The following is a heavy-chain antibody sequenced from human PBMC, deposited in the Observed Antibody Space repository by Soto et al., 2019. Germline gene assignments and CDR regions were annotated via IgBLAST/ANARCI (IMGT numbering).Heavy chain of an antibody. Sequence: GGSLRLSCAASGFTFSSYAMSWVRQAPGKGLEWVTAISGSGGSTYYADSVKGRFTISRDNSKNTLYLQMNSLRAEDTAVYYCAKATMVRPTDYYYYYYMDVWGKGTTVTVSS. D-gene: IGHD3-10*01. J-gene: IGHJ6*03. CDR2: ISGSGGST. CDR1: GFTFSSYA. CDR3: AKATMVRPTDYYYYYYMDV. V-gene: IGHV3-23*01.